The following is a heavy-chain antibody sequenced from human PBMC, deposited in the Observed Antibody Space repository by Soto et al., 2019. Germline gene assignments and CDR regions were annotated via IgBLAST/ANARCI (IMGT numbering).Heavy chain of an antibody. Sequence: VASVKVSCKASGGTFSSYAFNWVRQAPGQGLEWMGGIIPIFGTTNYAQKFQGRVTLTADESTSTAYMELSSLRSEDTAVYYCASPSLPNLVVVVAGTGHHYGMDVWGQGTTVTVSS. CDR2: IIPIFGTT. CDR3: ASPSLPNLVVVVAGTGHHYGMDV. J-gene: IGHJ6*02. D-gene: IGHD2-15*01. V-gene: IGHV1-69*13. CDR1: GGTFSSYA.